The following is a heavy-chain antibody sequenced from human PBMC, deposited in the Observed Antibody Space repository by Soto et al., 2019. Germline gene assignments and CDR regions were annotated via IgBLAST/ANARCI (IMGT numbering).Heavy chain of an antibody. CDR1: GFTFYDYA. D-gene: IGHD4-17*01. CDR3: AKAIPIYGGYTTAGMDV. Sequence: ESGGGLVQPGRSLRLSCAASGFTFYDYAMHWVRQAPGKGLEWVSGISWNSGSIGYADSVKGRFTISRDNAKNSLYLQMNSLRAEDTALYYCAKAIPIYGGYTTAGMDVWGQGTTVTVSS. V-gene: IGHV3-9*01. J-gene: IGHJ6*02. CDR2: ISWNSGSI.